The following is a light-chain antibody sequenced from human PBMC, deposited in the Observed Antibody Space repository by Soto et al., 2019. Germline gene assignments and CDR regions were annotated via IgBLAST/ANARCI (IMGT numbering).Light chain of an antibody. CDR2: EVS. CDR1: SSDVGGYNY. J-gene: IGLJ1*01. V-gene: IGLV2-14*01. CDR3: SSYTSSSLYV. Sequence: ALTQPASVSGSPGQSITISCTGTSSDVGGYNYVPWYQQHPGKAPKLMIYEVSNRPSGVSNRFSGSKSGNTASLTISGLQAEDEADYYCSSYTSSSLYVFGTGTKVTVL.